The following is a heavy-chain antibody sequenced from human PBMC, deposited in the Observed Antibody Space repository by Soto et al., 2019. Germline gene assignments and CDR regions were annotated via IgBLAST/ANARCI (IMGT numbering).Heavy chain of an antibody. J-gene: IGHJ4*02. CDR3: ARYFRGFDY. CDR2: IYYSGST. Sequence: QVQLQESGPGLVKPSETLSLTCTVSGGSISNYDWSWIRQPPGKGLEWVGYIYYSGSTNFNPSLKSRVNISVDRSKNQLTLKLNSVTAADTAVYYCARYFRGFDYWGQGTLVTVSS. V-gene: IGHV4-59*08. CDR1: GGSISNYD.